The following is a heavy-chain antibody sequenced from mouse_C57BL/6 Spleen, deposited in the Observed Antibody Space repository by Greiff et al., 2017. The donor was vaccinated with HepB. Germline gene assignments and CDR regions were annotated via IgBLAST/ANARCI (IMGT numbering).Heavy chain of an antibody. CDR3: AIRIYDYDGYYAMDY. V-gene: IGHV1-47*01. CDR2: FHPYNDDT. D-gene: IGHD2-4*01. Sequence: QVQLQQSGAELVKPGASVKMSCKASGYTFTTYPIEWMKQNHGKSLEWIGNFHPYNDDTKYNEKFKGKATLTVEKSSSTVYLELSRLTSDDSAVYYCAIRIYDYDGYYAMDYWGQGTSVTVSS. J-gene: IGHJ4*01. CDR1: GYTFTTYP.